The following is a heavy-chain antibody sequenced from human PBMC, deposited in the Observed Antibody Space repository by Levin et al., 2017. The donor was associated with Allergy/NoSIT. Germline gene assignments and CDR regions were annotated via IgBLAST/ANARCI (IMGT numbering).Heavy chain of an antibody. V-gene: IGHV4-59*01. CDR2: IHYTGVT. J-gene: IGHJ4*02. D-gene: IGHD3-16*02. Sequence: SETLSLTCTVSGGSISGYYWTWIREPPGKGLEWIGDIHYTGVTNYNPSLKSRVAMSIDMSKNQFSLKLSSVTAADTTMYYCARGLAESSRYTHGYWGQGTLVTVSS. CDR3: ARGLAESSRYTHGY. CDR1: GGSISGYY.